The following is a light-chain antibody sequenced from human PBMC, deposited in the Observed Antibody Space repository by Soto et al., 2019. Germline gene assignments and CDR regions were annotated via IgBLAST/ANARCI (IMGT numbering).Light chain of an antibody. Sequence: EIVLTQSPGTLSLSPGEGATLSCRASQSVSSSYLAWYQQIPGQAPRLLIYGASSRATGITDRFSGSGSGTDFTLTISRLEPEDFAVYYCQQYGSSPLTFGGGTKVEIK. CDR2: GAS. CDR1: QSVSSSY. CDR3: QQYGSSPLT. J-gene: IGKJ4*01. V-gene: IGKV3-20*01.